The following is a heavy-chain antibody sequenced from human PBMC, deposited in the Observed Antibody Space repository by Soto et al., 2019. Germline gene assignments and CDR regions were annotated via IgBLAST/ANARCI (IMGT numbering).Heavy chain of an antibody. CDR2: ISDDGDST. J-gene: IGHJ6*02. V-gene: IGHV3-23*01. D-gene: IGHD2-2*01. CDR1: GFTFSDNA. CDR3: ARSLSTAVNYGLDV. Sequence: GGSLRLSCGASGFTFSDNAMTWVRQAPGKGLEWVSSISDDGDSTYYADSVKGRFAVSRDNSKNTLFLHMNSLGAEDTAVYYCARSLSTAVNYGLDVWGQGTSVTVSS.